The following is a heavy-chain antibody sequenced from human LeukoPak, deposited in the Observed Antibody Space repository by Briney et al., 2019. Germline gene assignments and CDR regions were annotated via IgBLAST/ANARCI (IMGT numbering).Heavy chain of an antibody. J-gene: IGHJ4*02. CDR3: TRPYTISWCESGY. V-gene: IGHV3-49*04. D-gene: IGHD6-13*01. CDR1: GFTFADYA. CDR2: IRSKAYGGTT. Sequence: GGSLRLSCTTSGFTFADYALSWVRQAPGKGLEWVAFIRSKAYGGTTEYAASVKGRFTISRDDSKTIAYLQMNSLKSEDTAVYYCTRPYTISWCESGYWGQGTLVTVSS.